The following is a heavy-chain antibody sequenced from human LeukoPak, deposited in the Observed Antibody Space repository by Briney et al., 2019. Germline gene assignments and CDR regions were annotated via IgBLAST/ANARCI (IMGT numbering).Heavy chain of an antibody. CDR1: GLTFSNYA. D-gene: IGHD3-22*01. Sequence: GGSLRLSCAASGLTFSNYAMSWVRQAPGKGLDWVSAISGTGGTTFYADSVKGRFTISRDNSKNTLYLQMNSLRAEDTDVYYCAGGPSYYYDSRWFDPWGQGTLVTVSS. J-gene: IGHJ5*02. CDR2: ISGTGGTT. V-gene: IGHV3-23*01. CDR3: AGGPSYYYDSRWFDP.